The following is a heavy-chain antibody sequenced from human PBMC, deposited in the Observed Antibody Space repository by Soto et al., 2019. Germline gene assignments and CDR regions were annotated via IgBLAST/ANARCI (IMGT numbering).Heavy chain of an antibody. CDR2: ISGSGGST. V-gene: IGHV3-23*01. CDR1: GFTFSSYA. D-gene: IGHD1-1*01. CDR3: AKGKGNRKTGTHPPDYYYYMDV. J-gene: IGHJ6*03. Sequence: GGSLRLSCAASGFTFSSYAMSWVRQAPGKGLEWVSAISGSGGSTYYADSVKGRFTISRDNSKNTLYLQMNSLRAEDTDVYYCAKGKGNRKTGTHPPDYYYYMDVWGKGTTVTVSS.